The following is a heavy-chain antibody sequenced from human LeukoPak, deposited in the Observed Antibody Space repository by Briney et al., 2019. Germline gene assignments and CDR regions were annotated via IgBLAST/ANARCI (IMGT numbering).Heavy chain of an antibody. D-gene: IGHD3-10*01. CDR1: GGSISSSSYY. CDR2: IYYSGST. V-gene: IGHV4-39*02. CDR3: ARDAAKFGTYWYFDL. Sequence: NSSETLSLTCTVSGGSISSSSYYWGWIRQPPGKGLEWIGSIYYSGSTYYNPSLKSRVTISVDTSKNQFSLKLSSVTAADTAVYYCARDAAKFGTYWYFDLWGRGTLVTVSS. J-gene: IGHJ2*01.